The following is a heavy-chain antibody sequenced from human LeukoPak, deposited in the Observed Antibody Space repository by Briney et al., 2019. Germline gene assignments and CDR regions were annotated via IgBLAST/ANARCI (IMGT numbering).Heavy chain of an antibody. CDR1: GFTFSTYA. V-gene: IGHV3-64*01. CDR2: ISSNGGST. Sequence: GGSLRLSCAASGFTFSTYAMHWVRQAPGKGLEYVSAISSNGGSTYYANSVKGRFTISRDNAQNSLYLQMNSLRAEDTAVYYCARVWVVLPAAIRDWGQGTLVTVSS. D-gene: IGHD2-2*02. CDR3: ARVWVVLPAAIRD. J-gene: IGHJ4*02.